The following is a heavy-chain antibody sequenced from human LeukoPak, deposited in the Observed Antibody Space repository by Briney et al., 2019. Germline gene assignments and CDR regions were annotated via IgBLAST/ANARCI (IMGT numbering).Heavy chain of an antibody. D-gene: IGHD2-15*01. CDR1: GYIFTDYA. CDR3: ARGRGTSGSNRDFYYYYYMDV. Sequence: ASVKVSCKASGYIFTDYAIHWLRQAPGQRPEWMGRMNAGNGNTKYSQKFQGRITLIRDTSAATAYMELSSLRHDDLAVYYCARGRGTSGSNRDFYYYYYMDVWGKGTTVTVSS. J-gene: IGHJ6*03. V-gene: IGHV1-3*01. CDR2: MNAGNGNT.